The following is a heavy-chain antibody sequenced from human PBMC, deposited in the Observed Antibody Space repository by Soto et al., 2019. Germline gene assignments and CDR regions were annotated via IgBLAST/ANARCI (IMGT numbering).Heavy chain of an antibody. CDR1: GFTFSSYG. J-gene: IGHJ4*02. CDR2: ISYDGSNK. Sequence: PXGSLRLSCAAAGFTFSSYGMHWVRQAPGKGLEWVAVISYDGSNKYYADSVKGRFTISRDNSKNTLYPQMNSLRAEDTAVYYCAKDGNYYGSGSLDFDYWGQGTLVTVSS. CDR3: AKDGNYYGSGSLDFDY. D-gene: IGHD3-10*01. V-gene: IGHV3-30*18.